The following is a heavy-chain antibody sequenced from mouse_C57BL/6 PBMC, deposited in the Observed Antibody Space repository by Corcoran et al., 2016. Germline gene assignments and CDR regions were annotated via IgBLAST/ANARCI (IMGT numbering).Heavy chain of an antibody. V-gene: IGHV9-3*01. CDR3: AREGRIYYGNYGFAY. CDR2: INTYSGVP. Sequence: QIQLVQSGPELKKPGETVKISCKASGYTFTTYGMRWVKQAPGKGLKWMGWINTYSGVPTYADDFKGRFAFSLETSASTAYLQINNLKNEDTATYFCAREGRIYYGNYGFAYWGQGTLVTVSA. D-gene: IGHD2-1*01. CDR1: GYTFTTYG. J-gene: IGHJ3*01.